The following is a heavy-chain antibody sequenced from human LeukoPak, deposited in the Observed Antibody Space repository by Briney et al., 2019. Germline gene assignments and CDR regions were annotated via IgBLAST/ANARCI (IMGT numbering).Heavy chain of an antibody. Sequence: GASVKVSCKASGGTFSTYAISWVRQAPGQGLEWMGSIIPIFGSPNYAQKFQGRVTIATDDSTSTASMELSSLRSEDTAVYFCARVAKNIATGTEPLAEYFQHWGQGTLVTVSS. J-gene: IGHJ1*01. D-gene: IGHD1-14*01. V-gene: IGHV1-69*05. CDR3: ARVAKNIATGTEPLAEYFQH. CDR1: GGTFSTYA. CDR2: IIPIFGSP.